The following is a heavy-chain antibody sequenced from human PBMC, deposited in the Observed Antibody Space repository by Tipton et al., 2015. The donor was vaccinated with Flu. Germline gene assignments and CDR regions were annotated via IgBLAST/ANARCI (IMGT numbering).Heavy chain of an antibody. CDR1: GFTFSNAW. Sequence: GSLRLSCAASGFTFSNAWMSWVRQAPGKGLEWVGRIKSKTDGGTTDYAAPVKGRFTISRDDSKNTLYLQMNSLKTEDTAVYYCTTEVVALYYYYYMDVWGKGTTVTVSS. CDR2: IKSKTDGGTT. CDR3: TTEVVALYYYYYMDV. J-gene: IGHJ6*03. D-gene: IGHD2-15*01. V-gene: IGHV3-15*01.